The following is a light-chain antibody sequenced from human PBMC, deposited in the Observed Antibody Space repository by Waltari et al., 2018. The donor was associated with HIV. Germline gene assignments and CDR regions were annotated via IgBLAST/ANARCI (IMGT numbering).Light chain of an antibody. Sequence: QSALTQPASVSGSPGQSITISCTGTSSDVGGYHYVSWYQQHPGKAPKLMIYDVSKRPSGVSNRFSGSKSGNTASLTISGLQAEDEADYYCAAWDDSLSGLVFGGGTKLTVL. J-gene: IGLJ2*01. CDR1: SSDVGGYHY. CDR3: AAWDDSLSGLV. CDR2: DVS. V-gene: IGLV2-14*01.